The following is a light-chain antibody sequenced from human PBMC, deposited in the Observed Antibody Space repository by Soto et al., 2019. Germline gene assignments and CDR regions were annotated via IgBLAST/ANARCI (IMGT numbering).Light chain of an antibody. CDR3: QHYFTSLIT. Sequence: EIVLTQSPATLSLSPGERAPLSCRARQSVSSYLARYPQHPGQAPRLLIYGASSRATGIPDRFSGSGSGTDFTITISRLEPEDFAVYYCQHYFTSLITFGQGTKVDIK. J-gene: IGKJ1*01. CDR1: QSVSSY. V-gene: IGKV3-20*01. CDR2: GAS.